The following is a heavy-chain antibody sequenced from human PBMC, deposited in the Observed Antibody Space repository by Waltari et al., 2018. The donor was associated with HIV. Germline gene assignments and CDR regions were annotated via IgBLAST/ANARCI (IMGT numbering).Heavy chain of an antibody. CDR1: GYNFNSFY. J-gene: IGHJ3*01. V-gene: IGHV1-2*02. CDR3: AKTYYGPTSYYNVGAFDV. Sequence: VQLVQSGAQVKEPGDSVKVSCRASGYNFNSFYLHWVRQAPGQGLQWVSFINPFSGGTNYAQKFRGRVTLTRDTSIDTSFMGLTGLGSDDTAVYYCAKTYYGPTSYYNVGAFDVWGQGTMVSVSS. CDR2: INPFSGGT. D-gene: IGHD3-10*01.